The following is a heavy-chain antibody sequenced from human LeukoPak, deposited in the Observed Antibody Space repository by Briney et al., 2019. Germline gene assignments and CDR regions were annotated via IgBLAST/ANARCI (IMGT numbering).Heavy chain of an antibody. V-gene: IGHV4-59*08. CDR3: ARQSPVIGYYDTGGYPPLSAFDI. D-gene: IGHD3-22*01. CDR2: IYYSGST. CDR1: GGSISSSY. J-gene: IGHJ3*02. Sequence: SETLSLTCTVSGGSISSSYWSWIRQPPGKGLEWIGYIYYSGSTNYNPSLKSRVTISVDTSKNQFSLKLSSVTAADTAVYYCARQSPVIGYYDTGGYPPLSAFDIWGQGTMVTVSS.